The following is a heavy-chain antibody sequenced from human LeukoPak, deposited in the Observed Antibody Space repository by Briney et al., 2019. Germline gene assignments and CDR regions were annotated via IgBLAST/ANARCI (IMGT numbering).Heavy chain of an antibody. CDR3: ARYGSGSYYTPSAFDI. D-gene: IGHD3-10*01. CDR1: GFTFSSYS. J-gene: IGHJ3*02. CDR2: ISSSSSYI. Sequence: GGSLRLSCAASGFTFSSYSMNWVRQAPGKGLEWVSSISSSSSYIYYADSVKGRFTISRDNAKNSLYLQMNSLRAEDTAVYYCARYGSGSYYTPSAFDIWGQGTMVTVSS. V-gene: IGHV3-21*01.